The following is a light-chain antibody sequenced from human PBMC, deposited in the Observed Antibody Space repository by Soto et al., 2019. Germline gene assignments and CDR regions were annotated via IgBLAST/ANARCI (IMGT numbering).Light chain of an antibody. Sequence: EIYMTLGPATLSESPGVRAPLSCRASQSVSSNLAWYQQKPGQAPRLLIYGASTRATGIPASFSGSGSGTEFTLTISSLQSEDFAVYYCQQYNNWPRTFGQGTKVDIK. CDR3: QQYNNWPRT. V-gene: IGKV3-15*01. J-gene: IGKJ1*01. CDR2: GAS. CDR1: QSVSSN.